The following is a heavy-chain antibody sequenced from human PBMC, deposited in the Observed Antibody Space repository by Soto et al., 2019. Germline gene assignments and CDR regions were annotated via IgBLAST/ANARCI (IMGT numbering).Heavy chain of an antibody. J-gene: IGHJ4*02. CDR2: IIPIFGTA. Sequence: SVKVSCKASGGTFNSYAIGWVQQAPGQGLEWMGGIIPIFGTANYAQKFQGRVTITADESTSTAYMELSSLRSEDTAVYYCARDHGDYVFDYWGQGTLVTVSS. V-gene: IGHV1-69*13. CDR1: GGTFNSYA. D-gene: IGHD4-17*01. CDR3: ARDHGDYVFDY.